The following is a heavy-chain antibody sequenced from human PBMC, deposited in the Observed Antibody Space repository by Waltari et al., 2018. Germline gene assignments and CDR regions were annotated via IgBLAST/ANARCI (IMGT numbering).Heavy chain of an antibody. CDR1: GGTFSSYP. V-gene: IGHV1-69*01. J-gene: IGHJ6*02. CDR2: IITIFGTA. D-gene: IGHD3-3*01. Sequence: QVQLVQSGAEVKKPGSSVKVSCQASGGTFSSYPISWLRQALGQRLEWMGGIITIFGTANYAQKVQGRVTITADESTSTAYMELSSLRSEDTAVYYCAKQNGITIFGVVIYGMDVWGQGTTVTVSS. CDR3: AKQNGITIFGVVIYGMDV.